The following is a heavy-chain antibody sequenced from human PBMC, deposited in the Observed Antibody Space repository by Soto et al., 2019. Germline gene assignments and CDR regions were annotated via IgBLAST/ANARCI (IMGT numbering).Heavy chain of an antibody. CDR1: GGSVSSGSYY. V-gene: IGHV4-61*01. Sequence: SETLSLTCTVSGGSVSSGSYYWSWIRQPPGKGLEWIGYIYYSGSTNYNPSHKSRVTISVDTSKNQFSLKLSSVTAADTAVYYCARDRSYDYVWGSYRAHDAFDIWGQGTMDTVS. D-gene: IGHD3-16*02. J-gene: IGHJ3*02. CDR2: IYYSGST. CDR3: ARDRSYDYVWGSYRAHDAFDI.